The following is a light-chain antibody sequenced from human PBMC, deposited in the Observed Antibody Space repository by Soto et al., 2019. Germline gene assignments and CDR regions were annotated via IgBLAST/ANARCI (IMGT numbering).Light chain of an antibody. CDR1: QSVLYSSNNKNY. V-gene: IGKV4-1*01. J-gene: IGKJ2*01. CDR3: QQYYSTPYT. CDR2: WAS. Sequence: DIVMTQSPDSLAVSLGERATINCKSSQSVLYSSNNKNYLAWYQQRPGQPPNLLIYWASTRESGVPGRFSGSGSGTDFTLTISSLQAEDVAVYYCQQYYSTPYTFGQGTKVDIK.